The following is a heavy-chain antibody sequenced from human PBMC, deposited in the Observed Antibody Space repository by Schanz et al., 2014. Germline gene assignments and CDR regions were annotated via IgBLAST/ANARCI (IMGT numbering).Heavy chain of an antibody. CDR2: INSVGSNT. CDR1: GFTFSSYG. V-gene: IGHV3-74*02. J-gene: IGHJ3*02. Sequence: VPLVDSGGGLVKPGGSLRLSCAASGFTFSSYGMHWVRQAPGKGLEWVARINSVGSNTDYADSVTGRFTISRDNAKNTLYLQMNTLRAEDTAVYYCARKMKLGVYGGKGHDSLDIWGQGTMXTVSS. CDR3: ARKMKLGVYGGKGHDSLDI. D-gene: IGHD4-17*01.